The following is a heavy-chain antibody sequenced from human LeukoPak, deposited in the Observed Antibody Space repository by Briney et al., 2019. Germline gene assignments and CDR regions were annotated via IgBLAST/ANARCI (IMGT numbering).Heavy chain of an antibody. CDR1: GFIFSSYA. Sequence: PGGSLRLSCAASGFIFSSYAMNWVRQTPGKGLEWVSGISESGSSTYYADTVKGRFTISRDNSKNTLYLQMNSLRAEDTAVYYCVKDPDSSGWFYFDSWAKEPLVPVSS. J-gene: IGHJ4*02. CDR2: ISESGSST. D-gene: IGHD6-19*01. V-gene: IGHV3-23*01. CDR3: VKDPDSSGWFYFDS.